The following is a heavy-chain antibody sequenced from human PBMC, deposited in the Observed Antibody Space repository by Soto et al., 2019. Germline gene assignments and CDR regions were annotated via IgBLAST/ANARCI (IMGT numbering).Heavy chain of an antibody. Sequence: SETLSLTCTVSGGSMSPYYWSWIRQPPGKGLEWIANIYYRGNTNYNPSFESRVTISIDTSKNQFSLKLNSMTAADTAVYYCARHSKKPGDFDYYYGMDVWGQGTTVTVSS. J-gene: IGHJ6*02. CDR1: GGSMSPYY. D-gene: IGHD3-3*01. CDR3: ARHSKKPGDFDYYYGMDV. CDR2: IYYRGNT. V-gene: IGHV4-59*08.